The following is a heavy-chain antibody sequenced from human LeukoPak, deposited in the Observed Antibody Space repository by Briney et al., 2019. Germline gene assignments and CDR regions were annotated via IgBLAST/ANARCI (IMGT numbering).Heavy chain of an antibody. CDR2: IYYSGST. CDR1: GGSISSGGYY. CDR3: ARDYYDSSGYYYYYYGMDV. J-gene: IGHJ6*02. Sequence: PSETLSLTCTVSGGSISSGGYYWSWIRQHPGTGLEWIGYIYYSGSTYYNPSLKSRVTISVDTSKNQFSLKLSSVTAADTAVYYCARDYYDSSGYYYYYYGMDVWGQGTTVTVSS. D-gene: IGHD3-22*01. V-gene: IGHV4-31*03.